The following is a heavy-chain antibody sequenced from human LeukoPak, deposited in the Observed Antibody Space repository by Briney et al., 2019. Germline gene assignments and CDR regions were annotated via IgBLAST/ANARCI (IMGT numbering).Heavy chain of an antibody. CDR3: AKVSGRIQIWPQPFGDGMDV. D-gene: IGHD5-18*01. CDR2: ISATGDNT. V-gene: IGHV3-23*01. J-gene: IGHJ6*02. CDR1: RFIFNSYV. Sequence: GGSLRLSCAASRFIFNSYVMSWVRQAPRKGLECVSGISATGDNTYYADSVKGRFTISRDNSKNTLYLQMNSLRVEDTAVYYCAKVSGRIQIWPQPFGDGMDVWGQGTTVTVSS.